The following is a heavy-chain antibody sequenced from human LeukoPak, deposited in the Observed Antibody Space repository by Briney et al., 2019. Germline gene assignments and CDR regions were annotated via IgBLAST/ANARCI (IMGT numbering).Heavy chain of an antibody. V-gene: IGHV4-34*01. CDR1: GGSFSGYY. CDR3: ARGPIAAAELDY. Sequence: SETLSLTCAVYGGSFSGYYWSWIRQPPGKGLEWIGEINHSGSTNYNPSLKSRVTLSVDTSKNQFSLKMSSVTAAVTAVYYCARGPIAAAELDYWGQGTLVTVSS. D-gene: IGHD6-13*01. CDR2: INHSGST. J-gene: IGHJ4*02.